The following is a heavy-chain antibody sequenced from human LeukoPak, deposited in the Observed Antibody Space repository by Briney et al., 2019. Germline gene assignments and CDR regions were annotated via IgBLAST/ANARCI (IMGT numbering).Heavy chain of an antibody. CDR3: ARLGGDTYYFGSASYPNWYFDL. CDR2: IYPYDSAT. Sequence: GESLKISCQASGYTFTSYWIGWVRQMPGKGLECMGIIYPYDSATTYSPSFQGQVTISADKSFSTAYLQWSSLKASDTAIYYCARLGGDTYYFGSASYPNWYFDLWGRGTLVTVSS. D-gene: IGHD3-10*01. V-gene: IGHV5-51*01. J-gene: IGHJ2*01. CDR1: GYTFTSYW.